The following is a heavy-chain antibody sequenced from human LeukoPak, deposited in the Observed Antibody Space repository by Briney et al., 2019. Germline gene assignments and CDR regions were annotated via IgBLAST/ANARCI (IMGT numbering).Heavy chain of an antibody. CDR3: ARDHPSGWLRLGWFDP. J-gene: IGHJ5*02. CDR1: GFTFSSYS. D-gene: IGHD5-12*01. V-gene: IGHV3-21*01. CDR2: ISSSSSYI. Sequence: GGSLRLSCAASGFTFSSYSMNWARQAPGKGLEWVSSISSSSSYIYYADSVKGRFTISRDNAKNSLYLQMNSLRAEDTAVYYCARDHPSGWLRLGWFDPWGQGTLVTVSS.